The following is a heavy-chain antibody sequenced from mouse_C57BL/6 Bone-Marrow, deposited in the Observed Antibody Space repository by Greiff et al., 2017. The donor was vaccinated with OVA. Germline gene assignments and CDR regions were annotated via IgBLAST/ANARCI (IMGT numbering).Heavy chain of an antibody. CDR3: ARQRGLRRFDY. Sequence: EVQLVESGGDLVKPGGSLKLSCAASGFTFSSYGMSWVRQTPDKRLEWVATISSGGSYTYYPDSVKGRFTISRDNAKNTLYLPMSSLQSEDTAMYYCARQRGLRRFDYWGQGTTLTVSS. D-gene: IGHD2-4*01. J-gene: IGHJ2*01. CDR1: GFTFSSYG. V-gene: IGHV5-6*01. CDR2: ISSGGSYT.